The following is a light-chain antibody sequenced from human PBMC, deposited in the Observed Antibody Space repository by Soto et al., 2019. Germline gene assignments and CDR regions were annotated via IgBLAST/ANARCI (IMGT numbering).Light chain of an antibody. V-gene: IGKV1-5*03. J-gene: IGKJ1*01. Sequence: GDRVTITCRASQSISSWLAWYQQNPGKAPKLLIYEASSLESGVPSRFSGSGSGTEFTLTISSLQPDDFATYYCQQYRTYSRTFGQGTRVEIK. CDR2: EAS. CDR1: QSISSW. CDR3: QQYRTYSRT.